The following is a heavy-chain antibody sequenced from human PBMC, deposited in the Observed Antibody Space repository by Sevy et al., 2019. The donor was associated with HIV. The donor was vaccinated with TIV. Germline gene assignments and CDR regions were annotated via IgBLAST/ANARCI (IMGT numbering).Heavy chain of an antibody. CDR3: ARGPSRGDIYGTFDY. D-gene: IGHD3-3*02. CDR2: IGTVANA. Sequence: GGSLRLSCAASGFTINNYDLHWVRQATGKRLEWVSGIGTVANACYPDSVKGRFTISRDNGKNSFYLQMNSLRAGDSAVYYWARGPSRGDIYGTFDYWGQGALVTVSS. CDR1: GFTINNYD. J-gene: IGHJ4*02. V-gene: IGHV3-13*01.